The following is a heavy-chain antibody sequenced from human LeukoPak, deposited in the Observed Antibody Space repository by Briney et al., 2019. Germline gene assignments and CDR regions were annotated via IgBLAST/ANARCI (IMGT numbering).Heavy chain of an antibody. CDR3: ARGRGSLDAFDI. D-gene: IGHD3-10*01. CDR1: GYTFTSYY. V-gene: IGHV1-46*01. Sequence: ASVKVSCKASGYTFTSYYMHWVRQAPGQGLEWMGIINPSGGSTSYAQKFQGRVTMTRDTSTSTVCMELSSLRSEDTAVCYCARGRGSLDAFDIWGQGTMVTVSS. J-gene: IGHJ3*02. CDR2: INPSGGST.